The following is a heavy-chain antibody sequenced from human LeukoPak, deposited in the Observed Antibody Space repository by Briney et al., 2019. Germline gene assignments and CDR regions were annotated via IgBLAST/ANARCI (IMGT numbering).Heavy chain of an antibody. CDR3: ARGPDDYGDSTYDY. D-gene: IGHD4-17*01. J-gene: IGHJ4*02. CDR2: IYPGDSDT. Sequence: GESLKISCKGSGYSFTSHWIGWVRQMPGKGLEWMGIIYPGDSDTRYSPSFQGQVTISADKSISTAYLQWSSLKASDTAMYYCARGPDDYGDSTYDYWAREPWSPSPQ. CDR1: GYSFTSHW. V-gene: IGHV5-51*01.